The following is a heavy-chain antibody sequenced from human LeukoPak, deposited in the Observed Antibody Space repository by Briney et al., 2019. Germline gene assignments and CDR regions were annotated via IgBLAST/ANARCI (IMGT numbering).Heavy chain of an antibody. CDR1: GFTFSSYG. CDR2: ISGSGYTT. CDR3: ASSELARLGFDY. J-gene: IGHJ4*02. V-gene: IGHV3-23*01. Sequence: GGSLRLSCAASGFTFSSYGMSWVRQAPGKGLEWVSSISGSGYTTYYADSVKGRFTISRDNSKNTLYLQMNSLRAEDTAVYYCASSELARLGFDYWGQGTLVTVSS. D-gene: IGHD1-1*01.